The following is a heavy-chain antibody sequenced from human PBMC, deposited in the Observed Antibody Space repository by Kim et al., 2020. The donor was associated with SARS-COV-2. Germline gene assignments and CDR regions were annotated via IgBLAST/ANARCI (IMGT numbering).Heavy chain of an antibody. CDR2: IYYSGST. D-gene: IGHD4-17*01. CDR1: GGSVSSGSYY. V-gene: IGHV4-61*01. J-gene: IGHJ4*02. Sequence: SETLSLTCTVSGGSVSSGSYYWSWIRQPPGKGLEWIGYIYYSGSTNYNPSLKSRVTISVDTSKNQFSLKLSSVTAADTAVYYCARDGYGGNFDYWGQGTLVTVSS. CDR3: ARDGYGGNFDY.